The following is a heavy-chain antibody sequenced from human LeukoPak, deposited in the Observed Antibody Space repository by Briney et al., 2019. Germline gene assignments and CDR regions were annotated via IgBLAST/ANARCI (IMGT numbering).Heavy chain of an antibody. J-gene: IGHJ4*02. V-gene: IGHV3-21*01. CDR1: GFTFSSYS. D-gene: IGHD3-22*01. CDR2: ISSSSSYI. Sequence: GGSLRLSCAASGFTFSSYSMNWVRQAPEKGLEWVSSISSSSSYIYYADSVKGRFTISRDNAKNSLYLQMNSLRAEDTAVYYCARGSSGYLSNWGQGTLVTVSS. CDR3: ARGSSGYLSN.